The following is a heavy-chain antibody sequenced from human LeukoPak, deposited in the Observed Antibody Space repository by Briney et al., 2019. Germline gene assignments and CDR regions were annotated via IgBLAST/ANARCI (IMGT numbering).Heavy chain of an antibody. CDR1: GYTFTSYG. CDR3: ARDLGSSGCDY. CDR2: ISAYNGNT. J-gene: IGHJ4*02. V-gene: IGHV1-18*01. Sequence: GASVKVSCKASGYTFTSYGISWVRQAPGQGLEWMGWISAYNGNTNYAQKLQGRVTITRDTSASTAYMELSSLRSEDTAVYYCARDLGSSGCDYWGQGTLVTVSS. D-gene: IGHD6-19*01.